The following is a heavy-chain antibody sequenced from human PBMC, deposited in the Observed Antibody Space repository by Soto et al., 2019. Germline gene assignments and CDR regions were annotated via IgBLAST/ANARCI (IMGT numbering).Heavy chain of an antibody. D-gene: IGHD2-21*02. CDR1: GFTVSNNF. J-gene: IGHJ6*02. V-gene: IGHV3-53*01. CDR2: IYSGGGT. CDR3: GATYYNPSLMSRVTISVATSKKQFSLNLSSVTAADTAIYYCARDSLTPPTGAAIPNYHYYGLDV. Sequence: GGSLRLSCAASGFTVSNNFMSWVRQAPGKGLEWVSLIYSGGGTYYADSVEGRFTISRDNSKNTLYLQMNILRAEDTAVYYCGATYYNPSLMSRVTISVATSKKQFSLNLSSVTAADTAIYYCARDSLTPPTGAAIPNYHYYGLDVWGQGTTVTVSS.